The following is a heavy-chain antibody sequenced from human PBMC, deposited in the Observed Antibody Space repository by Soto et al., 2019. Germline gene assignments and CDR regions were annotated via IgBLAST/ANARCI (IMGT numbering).Heavy chain of an antibody. CDR1: GYTFTGYD. J-gene: IGHJ6*02. CDR3: ERSCSSTSCYIPYYYGMDV. Sequence: ASLKVSCKASGYTFTGYDMHWVRQAPGQGLEWMGWINPNSGGTNYAQKFQGRVTMTRDTSISTAYMELSRLRSDDTAVYYCERSCSSTSCYIPYYYGMDVWGQGTKVTVS. V-gene: IGHV1-2*02. D-gene: IGHD2-2*02. CDR2: INPNSGGT.